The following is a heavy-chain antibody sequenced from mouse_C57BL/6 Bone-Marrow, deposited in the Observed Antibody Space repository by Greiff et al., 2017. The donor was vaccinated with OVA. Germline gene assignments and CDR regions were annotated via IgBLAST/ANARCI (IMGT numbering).Heavy chain of an antibody. D-gene: IGHD1-1*01. CDR2: INYDGSST. CDR1: GFTFSDYY. CDR3: ARDRYYYGSSYPFDY. J-gene: IGHJ2*01. Sequence: EVKVVESEGGLVQPGSSMKLSCTASGFTFSDYYMAWVRQVPEKGLEWVANINYDGSSTYYLDSLKSRFIISRDNAKNILYLQMSSLKSEDTATYYCARDRYYYGSSYPFDYWGQGTTLTVSS. V-gene: IGHV5-16*01.